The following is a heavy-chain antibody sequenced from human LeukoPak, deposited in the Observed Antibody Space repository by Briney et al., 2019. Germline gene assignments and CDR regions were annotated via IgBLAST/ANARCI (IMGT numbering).Heavy chain of an antibody. D-gene: IGHD3-10*01. Sequence: ASVKVSCKVSGYAFTSYDINWVGQATGQGLEWMGWMNPNSGKTGYAQTFQGRVTMTRHTSISTAYMGLSSLRSEDTAVYYCARDSPARGDPPPHWGQGTLVTVSS. CDR3: ARDSPARGDPPPH. CDR2: MNPNSGKT. CDR1: GYAFTSYD. J-gene: IGHJ1*01. V-gene: IGHV1-8*01.